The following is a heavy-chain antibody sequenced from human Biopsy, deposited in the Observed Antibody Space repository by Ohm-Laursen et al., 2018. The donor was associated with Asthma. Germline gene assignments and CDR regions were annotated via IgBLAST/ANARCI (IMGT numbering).Heavy chain of an antibody. CDR1: GDSFGNYA. D-gene: IGHD5-12*01. Sequence: SSVKVSCKASGDSFGNYAISWVRQAPGQGLEWMGGLIPVLGTPDHAQMFEGRVTITADESTSTAYMELSSLSSEDTAVYYCARGYSGSDRIVYYYSGLEVWGQGTTVTV. J-gene: IGHJ6*02. CDR2: LIPVLGTP. V-gene: IGHV1-69*01. CDR3: ARGYSGSDRIVYYYSGLEV.